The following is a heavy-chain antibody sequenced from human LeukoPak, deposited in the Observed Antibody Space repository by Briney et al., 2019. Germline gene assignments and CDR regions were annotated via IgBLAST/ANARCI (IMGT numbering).Heavy chain of an antibody. CDR3: ARARYLSSSHTPPDY. V-gene: IGHV1-18*01. Sequence: ASVKVSCKASGYTFTSYGISWVRQAPGQGLEWMGWISAYNGNTNYAQKLQGRVTMTTDTSTSTAYMELRSLRSDDTAVYYCARARYLSSSHTPPDYWGQGTLVTVSS. CDR2: ISAYNGNT. CDR1: GYTFTSYG. J-gene: IGHJ4*02. D-gene: IGHD6-6*01.